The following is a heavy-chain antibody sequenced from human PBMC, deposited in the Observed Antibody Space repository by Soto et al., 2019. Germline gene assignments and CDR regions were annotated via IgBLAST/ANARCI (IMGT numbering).Heavy chain of an antibody. J-gene: IGHJ6*03. V-gene: IGHV4-59*08. CDR2: IYYSGST. Sequence: SETLSLSCTVSGCSISSYYWSWIRQPPGKGLEWIGYIYYSGSTNYNPSLKSRVTISVDTSKNQFSLKLSSVTAADTAVYYCARLHYDFWSGYPKVDYYYMDVWGKGTTVTVSS. CDR1: GCSISSYY. D-gene: IGHD3-3*01. CDR3: ARLHYDFWSGYPKVDYYYMDV.